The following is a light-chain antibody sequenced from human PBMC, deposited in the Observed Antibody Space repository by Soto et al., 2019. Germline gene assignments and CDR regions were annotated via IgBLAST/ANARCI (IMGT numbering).Light chain of an antibody. J-gene: IGKJ1*01. Sequence: EIVMTQSPATLSVYPGERATLSCRASQSITSSLAWYQQKPGQAPRLLIYGASTRATGIPDRLSGSGSGTDFTLSIRRLEPEDSAVYYCQQYGTSGTFGQGTKVDIK. V-gene: IGKV3-20*01. CDR2: GAS. CDR3: QQYGTSGT. CDR1: QSITSS.